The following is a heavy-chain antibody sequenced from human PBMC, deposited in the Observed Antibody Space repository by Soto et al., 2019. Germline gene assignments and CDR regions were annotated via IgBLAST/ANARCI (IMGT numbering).Heavy chain of an antibody. V-gene: IGHV4-34*01. Sequence: SESLSLTCAVYGGSFIGYYWSWIRQPPGKGLEWIGEINHSGSTNYNPSLKSRVTISVDTSKNQFSLKLSSVTAADTAVYYCARGLKPPPNSSGWYDYFAYWGQGPLVPVSS. D-gene: IGHD6-19*01. J-gene: IGHJ4*02. CDR2: INHSGST. CDR1: GGSFIGYY. CDR3: ARGLKPPPNSSGWYDYFAY.